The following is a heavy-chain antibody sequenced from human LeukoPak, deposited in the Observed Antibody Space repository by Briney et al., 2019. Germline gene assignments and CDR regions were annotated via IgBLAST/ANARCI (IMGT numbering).Heavy chain of an antibody. D-gene: IGHD6-19*01. Sequence: ASVKVSCKASGGTFSSYAISWVRQAPGQGLEWMGGIIPIFGTANYAQKFQGRVTITTDESTSTAYMELNSLRSEDTAVYYCASCTPTQWTNWFDPXGQGTLVTVSS. J-gene: IGHJ5*02. CDR2: IIPIFGTA. V-gene: IGHV1-69*05. CDR3: ASCTPTQWTNWFDP. CDR1: GGTFSSYA.